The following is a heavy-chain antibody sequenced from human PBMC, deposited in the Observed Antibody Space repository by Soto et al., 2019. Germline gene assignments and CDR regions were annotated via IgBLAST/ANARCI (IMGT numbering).Heavy chain of an antibody. V-gene: IGHV1-69*01. CDR2: IIPIFGIT. CDR3: ARDRDHSHDY. Sequence: QVQLVQSGAEVKKPGSSVKVSCKASGGTFSSFAISWVRQAPGQGLEWMGGIIPIFGITNYAQKFQGSVTITADESTSTAYMEVTTLRPEDTDVYYCARDRDHSHDYWGKGTLVTVSS. CDR1: GGTFSSFA. J-gene: IGHJ4*02.